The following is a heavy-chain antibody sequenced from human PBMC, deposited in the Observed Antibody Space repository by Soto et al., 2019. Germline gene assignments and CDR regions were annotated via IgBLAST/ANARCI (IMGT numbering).Heavy chain of an antibody. Sequence: ASVKVSCKASGYTFTSYGISWVRQAPGQRLEWMGWISAYNGNTNYAQKLQGRVTMTTDTSTSTAYMELRSLRSDDTAVYYCARELMDTAMVPLFDYWGQGTLVTVSS. CDR2: ISAYNGNT. CDR1: GYTFTSYG. CDR3: ARELMDTAMVPLFDY. D-gene: IGHD5-18*01. V-gene: IGHV1-18*01. J-gene: IGHJ4*02.